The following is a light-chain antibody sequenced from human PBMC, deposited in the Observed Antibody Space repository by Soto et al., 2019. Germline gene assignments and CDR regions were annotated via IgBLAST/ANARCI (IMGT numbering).Light chain of an antibody. V-gene: IGKV3-11*01. CDR1: QRSNSY. Sequence: EIVLTQSPATLSSSPGERATLTCRASQRSNSYLTWYQQKPGTAPKLLIHYASKQATGIPARFSGSGSGTDFTLTISSLEPEDFAVYYCQQRSNSLFTFGAGTKVEIK. CDR3: QQRSNSLFT. J-gene: IGKJ4*01. CDR2: YAS.